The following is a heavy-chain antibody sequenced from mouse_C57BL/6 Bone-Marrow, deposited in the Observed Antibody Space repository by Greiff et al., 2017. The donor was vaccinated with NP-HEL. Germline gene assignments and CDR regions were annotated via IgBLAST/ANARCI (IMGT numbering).Heavy chain of an antibody. CDR1: GFTFSDYG. CDR2: ISSGSSTI. V-gene: IGHV5-17*01. CDR3: ARPDDYDGYYYAMDY. D-gene: IGHD2-4*01. J-gene: IGHJ4*01. Sequence: EVQLVESGGGLVKPGGSLKLSCAASGFTFSDYGMHWVRQAPEKGLEWVAYISSGSSTIYYADTVKGRFTISRDNAKNTLFLQMTSLRSEDTAMYYCARPDDYDGYYYAMDYWGQGTSVTVSS.